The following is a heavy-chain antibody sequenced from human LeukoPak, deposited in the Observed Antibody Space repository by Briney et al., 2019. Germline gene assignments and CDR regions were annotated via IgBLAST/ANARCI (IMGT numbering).Heavy chain of an antibody. CDR3: AKRTHVDTAMVFEYYFDY. V-gene: IGHV3-21*01. D-gene: IGHD5-18*01. CDR1: GFTFSSYS. J-gene: IGHJ4*02. Sequence: GGSLRFSCAASGFTFSSYSMNWVRQAPGKGLEWVSSISSSSYIYYADSVKGRFTISRDNAKNSLYLQMNSLRDEDTAVYYCAKRTHVDTAMVFEYYFDYWGQGTLVTVSS. CDR2: ISSSSYI.